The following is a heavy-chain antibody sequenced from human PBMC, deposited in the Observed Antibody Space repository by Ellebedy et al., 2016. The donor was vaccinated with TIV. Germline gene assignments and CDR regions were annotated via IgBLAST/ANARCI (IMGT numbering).Heavy chain of an antibody. CDR2: IKQDGSEK. Sequence: GESLKISCVASGFSFSHYWMAWVRQAPRKGPEWVANIKQDGSEKYYVDSVKGRFSISRDNAKNSLYVQMNSLTDEDTAVYYCARDQWLGRAYYFDYWGQGTLVTVSS. CDR3: ARDQWLGRAYYFDY. V-gene: IGHV3-7*01. D-gene: IGHD6-19*01. J-gene: IGHJ4*01. CDR1: GFSFSHYW.